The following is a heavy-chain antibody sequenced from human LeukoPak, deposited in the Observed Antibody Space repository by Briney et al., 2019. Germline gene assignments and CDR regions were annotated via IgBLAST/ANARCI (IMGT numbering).Heavy chain of an antibody. Sequence: ASVTVSFKASVYTFTIYGISWVRQAPGQGRAWMGWISAYNGNTKYAQKPQGRDTMTTDTSTSTAYMELRSLRSDDAAVYYCARDRVAAARPGYFWGQGTLVTVSS. V-gene: IGHV1-18*01. D-gene: IGHD6-13*01. CDR2: ISAYNGNT. CDR1: VYTFTIYG. CDR3: ARDRVAAARPGYF. J-gene: IGHJ4*02.